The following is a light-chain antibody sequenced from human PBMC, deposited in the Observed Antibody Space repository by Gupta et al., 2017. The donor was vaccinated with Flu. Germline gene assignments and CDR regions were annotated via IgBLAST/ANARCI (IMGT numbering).Light chain of an antibody. CDR1: QGISSY. V-gene: IGKV1-27*01. J-gene: IGKJ5*01. Sequence: GDRVTITCRVSQGISSYLNWYRQKPGKVPKLLIYSASNLQSGVPSRCSGSGSGTDVALTIISLHPEDVATYYGQRSYSAPFTFGQGTRLQIK. CDR3: QRSYSAPFT. CDR2: SAS.